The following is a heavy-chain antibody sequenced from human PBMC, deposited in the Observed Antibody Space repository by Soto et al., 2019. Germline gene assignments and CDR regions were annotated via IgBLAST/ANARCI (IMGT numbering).Heavy chain of an antibody. D-gene: IGHD2-21*02. Sequence: SETLSLTCTVSGGSISGYYWSWIRQPPGKGLEWIGNIYYSGSTNYNPSLKSRVTISVDTSKNQFSLKLSSVTAADTAVYYCARASCGGDCYRFDYWGQGTLVTVSS. CDR2: IYYSGST. J-gene: IGHJ4*02. CDR1: GGSISGYY. CDR3: ARASCGGDCYRFDY. V-gene: IGHV4-59*08.